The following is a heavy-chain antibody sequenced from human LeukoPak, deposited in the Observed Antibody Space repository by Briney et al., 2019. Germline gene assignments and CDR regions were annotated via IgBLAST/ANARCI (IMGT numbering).Heavy chain of an antibody. D-gene: IGHD5-18*01. CDR3: ARGNGRDTSFDY. CDR2: IYYSGST. V-gene: IGHV4-59*07. Sequence: SHTLSLTCTVSGGSISSYYWSWIRQPPGKGLEWIGYIYYSGSTNYNPSLKSRVTISLGTSKNQFSLKLSSVTAADTAVYYCARGNGRDTSFDYWGQGTLVTVSS. CDR1: GGSISSYY. J-gene: IGHJ4*02.